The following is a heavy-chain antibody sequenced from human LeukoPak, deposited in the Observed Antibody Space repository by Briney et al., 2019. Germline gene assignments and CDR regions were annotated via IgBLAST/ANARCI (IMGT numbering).Heavy chain of an antibody. Sequence: GGSLRLSCAASGFTFSSYGMHWVRQAPGKGLEWVAVIWYDGSNKYYADSVKGRFTISRDNSKNTLYLQMNSLRAEDTAVYYCARSVFDSSGWSGIYYFDYWGQGTLVTVSS. CDR1: GFTFSSYG. CDR3: ARSVFDSSGWSGIYYFDY. CDR2: IWYDGSNK. V-gene: IGHV3-33*01. D-gene: IGHD6-19*01. J-gene: IGHJ4*02.